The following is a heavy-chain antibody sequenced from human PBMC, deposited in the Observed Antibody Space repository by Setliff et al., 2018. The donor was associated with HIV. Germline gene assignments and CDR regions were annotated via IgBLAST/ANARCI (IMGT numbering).Heavy chain of an antibody. V-gene: IGHV4-34*01. CDR1: GGSLSGYY. CDR2: INHSGST. D-gene: IGHD4-4*01. Sequence: PSETLSLTCAVYGGSLSGYYWTWIRQPPGKVLEWNGEINHSGSTNYNPSLKSRVTISIDTSKNQFSLKLSSVTAADTAMYYCARGRMATVLIRNWIDPWGQGSLVTVSS. J-gene: IGHJ5*02. CDR3: ARGRMATVLIRNWIDP.